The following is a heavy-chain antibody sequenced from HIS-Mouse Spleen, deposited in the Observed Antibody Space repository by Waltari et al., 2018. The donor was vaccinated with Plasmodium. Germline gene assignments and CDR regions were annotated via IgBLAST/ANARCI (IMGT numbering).Heavy chain of an antibody. J-gene: IGHJ6*02. CDR3: ARAPRYYGMDV. D-gene: IGHD6-6*01. CDR2: IFIGCST. Sequence: EVQLVESGGGLIQPGGSLRLSCAASGFTVSSNYMSWVRQAPGKGLGCVSVIFIGCSTNYADSWKGRFTISRDNSKNTLYLQMNSLRAEDTAVYYCARAPRYYGMDVWGQGTTVTVSS. CDR1: GFTVSSNY. V-gene: IGHV3-53*01.